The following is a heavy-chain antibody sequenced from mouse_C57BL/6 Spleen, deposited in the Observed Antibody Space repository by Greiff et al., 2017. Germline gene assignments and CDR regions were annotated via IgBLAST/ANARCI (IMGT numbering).Heavy chain of an antibody. J-gene: IGHJ4*01. Sequence: VQLQQSGPELVKPGASVKISCKASGYTFTDYYMNWVKQSHGKSLEWIGDINPNNGGTSYNQKFKGKATLTVDKASSTAYMELRSLTAEDSAVYDCARSMVTRAMDYWGQGTSVTVSS. V-gene: IGHV1-26*01. CDR2: INPNNGGT. CDR3: ARSMVTRAMDY. D-gene: IGHD2-2*01. CDR1: GYTFTDYY.